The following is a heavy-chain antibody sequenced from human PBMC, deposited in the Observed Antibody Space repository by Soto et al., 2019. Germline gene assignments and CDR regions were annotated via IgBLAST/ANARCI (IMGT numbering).Heavy chain of an antibody. J-gene: IGHJ6*02. Sequence: GSLRLSCAASGFTFSSYSMNWVRQAPGKGLEWVSSISSSSYIYYADSVKGRFTISRDNAKNSLYLQMNSLRAEDTAVYYCARDNIVVVPAAIVVPYYYYGMDVWGQGTTVTVYS. CDR3: ARDNIVVVPAAIVVPYYYYGMDV. CDR1: GFTFSSYS. CDR2: ISSSSYI. D-gene: IGHD2-2*01. V-gene: IGHV3-21*01.